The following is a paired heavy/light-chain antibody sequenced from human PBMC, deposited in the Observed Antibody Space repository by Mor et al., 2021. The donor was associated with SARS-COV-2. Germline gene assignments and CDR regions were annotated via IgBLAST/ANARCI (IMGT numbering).Light chain of an antibody. V-gene: IGLV1-40*01. J-gene: IGLJ1*01. CDR1: GSNIGADYD. CDR3: QSYDSRLSAYV. Sequence: QSVLTQPPSVSGAPGQRVTISCTGSGSNIGADYDVHWYQQLLGTAPKLLIYGNSNRPSGVPDRFSGSKSGTSASLAITGLQAEDEADYYCQSYDSRLSAYVFGTGTKVTVL. CDR2: GNS.
Heavy chain of an antibody. CDR3: ARIVTRGYCTTISCFKRGWFDP. V-gene: IGHV2-70*15. CDR2: IDWDDDK. D-gene: IGHD2-2*01. Sequence: QVTLRESGPALVKPTQTLTLTCTFSGFSLSTRGMSVTWIRQPPGKALEWLARIDWDDDKYYSTSLKTRLTISKDTSKNQVVLTMTNMDPVDTATYYCARIVTRGYCTTISCFKRGWFDPWGQGTLVTVSS. J-gene: IGHJ5*02. CDR1: GFSLSTRGMS.